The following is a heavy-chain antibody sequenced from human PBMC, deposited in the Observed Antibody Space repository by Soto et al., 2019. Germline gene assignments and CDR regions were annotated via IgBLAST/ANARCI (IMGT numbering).Heavy chain of an antibody. CDR1: GGSVNIGSFY. V-gene: IGHV4-61*01. J-gene: IGHJ5*02. CDR3: ARIGDSDPYYRADT. D-gene: IGHD1-26*01. Sequence: KTSETLSLTCTVSGGSVNIGSFYWSWIRQPPGKGLEWIGHMYYTGSTNYNPSLKRRVTISSGTSKDQFSLKVNSVTAADTAVYYCARIGDSDPYYRADTLGQGTLVTVYS. CDR2: MYYTGST.